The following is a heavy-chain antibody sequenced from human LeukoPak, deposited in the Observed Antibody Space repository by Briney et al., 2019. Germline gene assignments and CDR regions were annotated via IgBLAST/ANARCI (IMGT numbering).Heavy chain of an antibody. V-gene: IGHV3-21*01. CDR3: VRDLLGSGSTTAYLYH. J-gene: IGHJ1*01. CDR1: GFTFSSYS. Sequence: GGSLRLSCAASGFTFSSYSMNWVRRAPGKGLEWVSSISRRSRHVYYAGSVKGRFTISRDDARNSLYLQMNSLRAEDMAVYFCVRDLLGSGSTTAYLYHWGQGTLVTVSS. CDR2: ISRRSRHV. D-gene: IGHD3-10*01.